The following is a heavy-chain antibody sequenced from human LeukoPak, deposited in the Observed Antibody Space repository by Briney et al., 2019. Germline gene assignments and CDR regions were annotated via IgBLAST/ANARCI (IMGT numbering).Heavy chain of an antibody. CDR2: IYHSGST. J-gene: IGHJ6*02. Sequence: SSETLSLTCAVFGGSISSGGYSWSWIRQPPGKGLEWIGYIYHSGSTYYNPSLKSRVTISVDRSKNQFSLKLSSVTAADTAVYYCARHVGYCSSTSCYGSYGMDVWGQGTTVTVSS. D-gene: IGHD2-2*01. CDR1: GGSISSGGYS. CDR3: ARHVGYCSSTSCYGSYGMDV. V-gene: IGHV4-30-2*01.